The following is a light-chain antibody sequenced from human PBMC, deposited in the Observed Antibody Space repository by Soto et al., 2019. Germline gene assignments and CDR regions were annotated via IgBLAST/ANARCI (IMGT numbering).Light chain of an antibody. V-gene: IGKV3-20*01. CDR2: GAS. CDR3: HQYDSSPVT. CDR1: QSVSSSY. Sequence: EIVLTQSPGTLSLSPGERATHSCRASQSVSSSYLAWYQQKPGQAPRLLIYGASSRATGIPDRFSGSGSGTDFTLTISRLEPEDFAVYYCHQYDSSPVTFGQGTKVEIK. J-gene: IGKJ1*01.